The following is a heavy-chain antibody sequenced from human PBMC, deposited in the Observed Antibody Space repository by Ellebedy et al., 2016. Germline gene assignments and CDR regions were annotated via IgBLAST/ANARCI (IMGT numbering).Heavy chain of an antibody. CDR2: IYYSGST. D-gene: IGHD2-2*02. J-gene: IGHJ4*02. CDR3: ARGGAVVVPAAIGTFDY. Sequence: SETLSLTXTVSGGSISSSSYYWGWIRQPPGKGLEWIGSIYYSGSTYYNPSLKSRVTISVDTSKNQFSLKLSSVTAADTAVYYCARGGAVVVPAAIGTFDYWGQGTLVTVSS. V-gene: IGHV4-39*07. CDR1: GGSISSSSYY.